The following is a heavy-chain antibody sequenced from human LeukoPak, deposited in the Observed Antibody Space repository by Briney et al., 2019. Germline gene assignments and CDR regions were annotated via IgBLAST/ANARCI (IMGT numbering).Heavy chain of an antibody. V-gene: IGHV3-53*01. J-gene: IGHJ4*02. Sequence: GGSLRLSCVASGFAINTNHMNWVRQAPGKELEWVSITYYGGTTYYADSVKGRFTISRDNSKNTLYLQMNSLRADDTAVYYCGKDSRPSVTTFRSRWTDSWGQGTLVTVSS. CDR1: GFAINTNH. CDR2: TYYGGTT. D-gene: IGHD4-11*01. CDR3: GKDSRPSVTTFRSRWTDS.